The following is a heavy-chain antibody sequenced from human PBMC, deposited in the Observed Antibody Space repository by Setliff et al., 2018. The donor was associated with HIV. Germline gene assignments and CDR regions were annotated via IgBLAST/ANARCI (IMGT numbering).Heavy chain of an antibody. V-gene: IGHV4-59*11. CDR2: VDYSGDT. J-gene: IGHJ3*01. CDR1: GATIHYHY. CDR3: TRGPGGTVPKPLEAFDV. Sequence: LETLSLTCSISGATIHYHYWSWIRQPPGKGLEWIGYVDYSGDTEYNPSLQSRATLSRDPSKSQVSLTLNSATAADTAVYYCTRGPGGTVPKPLEAFDVWGRGAVVTVSS. D-gene: IGHD1-7*01.